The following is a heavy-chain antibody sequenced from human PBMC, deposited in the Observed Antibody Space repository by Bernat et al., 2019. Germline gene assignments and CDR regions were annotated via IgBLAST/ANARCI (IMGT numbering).Heavy chain of an antibody. V-gene: IGHV3-11*05. J-gene: IGHJ6*03. Sequence: QVQLVESGGGVVQPGRSLSLSCAASGFTFSDYYMSWIRQAPGKGLDWVSYISSSSSYTNYADSVKGRFTISRDNAKNSLYLQMNSLRAEDTAVYYCARGTSTSAPYMDVWGKGTTVTVSS. CDR2: ISSSSSYT. CDR3: ARGTSTSAPYMDV. CDR1: GFTFSDYY.